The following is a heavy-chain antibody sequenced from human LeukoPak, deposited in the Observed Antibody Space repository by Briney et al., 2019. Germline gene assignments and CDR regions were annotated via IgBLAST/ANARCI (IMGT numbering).Heavy chain of an antibody. CDR2: IYTSGST. D-gene: IGHD3-22*01. J-gene: IGHJ4*02. V-gene: IGHV4-4*07. CDR1: GGSISSYY. Sequence: SETLSLTCTVSGGSISSYYWSWIRQPAGKGLEWIGRIYTSGSTNYNPSLKSRVTISVDTSKNQFSLKLSSVTAADTAVYYCARVGARPDYYDSNYWGQGTLVTVSS. CDR3: ARVGARPDYYDSNY.